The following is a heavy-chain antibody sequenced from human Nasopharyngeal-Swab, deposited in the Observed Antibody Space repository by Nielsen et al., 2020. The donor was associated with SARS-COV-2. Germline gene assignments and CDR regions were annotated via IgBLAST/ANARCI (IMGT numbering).Heavy chain of an antibody. Sequence: GESLKISCAASGFTFNSYGMNWVRQAPGKGLELVSSISSSSSYIYYADSVKGRLTISRDNAKNSLYLQMNSVRAEDTAVYYCVRDTPAMFAYWGQGTLVTVSS. V-gene: IGHV3-21*01. J-gene: IGHJ4*02. CDR2: ISSSSSYI. CDR1: GFTFNSYG. CDR3: VRDTPAMFAY.